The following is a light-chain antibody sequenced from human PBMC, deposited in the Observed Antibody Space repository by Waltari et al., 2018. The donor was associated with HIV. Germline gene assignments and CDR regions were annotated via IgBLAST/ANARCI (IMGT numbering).Light chain of an antibody. V-gene: IGKV1-33*01. Sequence: DLQMTQSPSSLSASVGDRVTITCQATHDISNCLNWYQQKPEKAPKLLIYGASNLETGVPSRFSASGSGTDFTFTISSLQPEDIATYFCQQYDNLPHTFGQGTKLEIK. CDR2: GAS. J-gene: IGKJ2*01. CDR1: HDISNC. CDR3: QQYDNLPHT.